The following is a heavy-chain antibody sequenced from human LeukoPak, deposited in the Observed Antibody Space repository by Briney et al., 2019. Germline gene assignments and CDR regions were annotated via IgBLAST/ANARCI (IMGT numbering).Heavy chain of an antibody. CDR2: ISSSSSLI. J-gene: IGHJ3*02. D-gene: IGHD4-17*01. Sequence: GGSLRLSCAASGFTFSNAWMNWVRQAPGKGLEWVSSISSSSSLIYYADSVKGRFTISRDNAKNSLYLQMNSRRAEDTAVYYCASYGDYNDAFNIWGQGTMVTVSS. CDR1: GFTFSNAW. CDR3: ASYGDYNDAFNI. V-gene: IGHV3-21*01.